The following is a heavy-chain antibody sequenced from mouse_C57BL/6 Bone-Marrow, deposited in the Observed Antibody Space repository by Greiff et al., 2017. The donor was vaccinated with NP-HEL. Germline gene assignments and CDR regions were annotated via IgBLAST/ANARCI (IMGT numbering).Heavy chain of an antibody. D-gene: IGHD1-1*01. CDR1: GFSLTSYG. V-gene: IGHV2-5*01. CDR2: IWRGGST. CDR3: AKNGFYYYGSSRYYFDY. Sequence: QVQLQQSGPGLVQPSQSLSITCTVSGFSLTSYGVHWVRQSPGKGLEWLGVIWRGGSTDYNAAFMSRLSITKDNSKSQVFFKMNSLQADDTAIYYCAKNGFYYYGSSRYYFDYWGQGTTLTVSS. J-gene: IGHJ2*01.